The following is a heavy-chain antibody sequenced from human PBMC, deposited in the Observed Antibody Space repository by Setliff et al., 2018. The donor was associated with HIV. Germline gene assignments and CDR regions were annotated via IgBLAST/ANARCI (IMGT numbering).Heavy chain of an antibody. Sequence: ASVKVSCKASGYTFTSYYMHWVRQAPGQGLEWMGIMNPSGGNTGYAQKFQGRVSMTRNTSISTAYMELSSLRSEDTAVYYCARVGSYWTQFDYWGQGTLVTVSS. V-gene: IGHV1-46*01. CDR1: GYTFTSYY. CDR3: ARVGSYWTQFDY. D-gene: IGHD2-15*01. J-gene: IGHJ4*01. CDR2: MNPSGGNT.